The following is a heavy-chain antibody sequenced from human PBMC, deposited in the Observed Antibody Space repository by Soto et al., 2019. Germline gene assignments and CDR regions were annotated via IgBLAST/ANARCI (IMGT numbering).Heavy chain of an antibody. CDR2: INEDSSYI. CDR1: GFTFSTYS. CDR3: VRDFGRYFRTGYMDG. Sequence: EVQLVESGGGLVKPGGSLRLSCAASGFTFSTYSMNWVRQAPGKGLEWVSSINEDSSYIYYAGSVRGRFTISRDNSEDSLYLQMTRLRAEDTAVYYCVRDFGRYFRTGYMDGWGDGDTVTVSS. V-gene: IGHV3-21*02. D-gene: IGHD3-9*01. J-gene: IGHJ6*03.